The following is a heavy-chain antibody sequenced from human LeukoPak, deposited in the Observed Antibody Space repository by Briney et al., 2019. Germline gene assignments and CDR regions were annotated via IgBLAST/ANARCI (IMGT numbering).Heavy chain of an antibody. J-gene: IGHJ4*02. Sequence: GASVKVSCKASGYTFTSYDINWVRQATGQGLEWMGLMNPNSGNTGYAQKLQGRVTMTRNTSISTAYMELSSLRSEDTAVYYCARGLNDFGVVRGYWGQGTLVTVSS. CDR1: GYTFTSYD. D-gene: IGHD3-3*01. V-gene: IGHV1-8*01. CDR2: MNPNSGNT. CDR3: ARGLNDFGVVRGY.